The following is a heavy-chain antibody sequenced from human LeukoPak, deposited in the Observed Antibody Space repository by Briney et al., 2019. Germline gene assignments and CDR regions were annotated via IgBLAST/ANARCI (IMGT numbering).Heavy chain of an antibody. CDR2: IYTGGST. CDR3: ARVVVGATVEYFDY. CDR1: GGSISSYY. V-gene: IGHV4-4*07. D-gene: IGHD1-26*01. J-gene: IGHJ4*02. Sequence: PSETLSLTCTVSGGSISSYYWSWIRQPAGKGLEWIGRIYTGGSTNYNPSLKSRVTMSVDTSKNQFSLKLSSVTAADTAVYYCARVVVGATVEYFDYWGQGTLVTVSS.